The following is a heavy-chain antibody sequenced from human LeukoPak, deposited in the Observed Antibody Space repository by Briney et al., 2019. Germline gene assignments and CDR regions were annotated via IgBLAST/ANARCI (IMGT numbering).Heavy chain of an antibody. V-gene: IGHV4-59*01. Sequence: SETLSLTCTVSAGSISGYYWTWIRQPPGKGLEWIGNIYYTGNTDYNRSLKSRVTISIDTSKSQFSLKLSSVTAADTALYYCARERVIATTYDAFDIWGRGTMVTVSS. D-gene: IGHD2-15*01. CDR1: AGSISGYY. J-gene: IGHJ3*02. CDR2: IYYTGNT. CDR3: ARERVIATTYDAFDI.